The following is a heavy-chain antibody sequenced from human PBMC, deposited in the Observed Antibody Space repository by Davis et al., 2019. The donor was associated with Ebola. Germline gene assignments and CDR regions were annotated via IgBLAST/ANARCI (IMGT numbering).Heavy chain of an antibody. Sequence: PGGSLRLSCAASGFTFSSYWTHWVRQTPGKGLVWVSRINTDGSFTDYADSVKGRFTISRDNARNTVSLQMNSLRAEDTALYYCARSSYQPDWWGQGTLVTVSS. J-gene: IGHJ4*02. D-gene: IGHD2-2*01. CDR3: ARSSYQPDW. CDR1: GFTFSSYW. CDR2: INTDGSFT. V-gene: IGHV3-74*01.